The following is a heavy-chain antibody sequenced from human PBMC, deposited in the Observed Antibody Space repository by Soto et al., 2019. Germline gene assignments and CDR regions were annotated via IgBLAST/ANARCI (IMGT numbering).Heavy chain of an antibody. Sequence: QLQLQESGPGLVKPSETLSLTCTVTGGPISSSGDYWGWVRQTPGKGLEWIGTISNSGSTYYNPSVMSRVTISVDTSKNQFSLRLISVTAADTAVYYCARGLSSSAYLDYWGQGTLVTVSS. V-gene: IGHV4-39*01. D-gene: IGHD6-19*01. CDR2: ISNSGST. CDR3: ARGLSSSAYLDY. CDR1: GGPISSSGDY. J-gene: IGHJ4*02.